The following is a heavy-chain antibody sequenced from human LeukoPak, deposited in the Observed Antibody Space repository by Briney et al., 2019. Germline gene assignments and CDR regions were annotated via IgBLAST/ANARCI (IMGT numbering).Heavy chain of an antibody. CDR3: ARGTLGNRFYFDD. Sequence: PGGSLRLSCAASGFTFSTYWMHWVRQAPGKGLVWVSRISGDERNTYYADSVRGRFTISRDNAKNTVYLHLNSLRVEDTAVYYCARGTLGNRFYFDDWGQGTLVTVSS. V-gene: IGHV3-74*01. J-gene: IGHJ4*02. D-gene: IGHD3-10*01. CDR1: GFTFSTYW. CDR2: ISGDERNT.